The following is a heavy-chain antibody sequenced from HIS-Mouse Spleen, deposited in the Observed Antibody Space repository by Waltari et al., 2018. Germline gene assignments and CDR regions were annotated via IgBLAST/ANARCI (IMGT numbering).Heavy chain of an antibody. J-gene: IGHJ4*02. D-gene: IGHD6-19*01. CDR1: GFSLSTSGMC. Sequence: QVTLRESGPALVKPTQTLTLTCTFSGFSLSTSGMCVSWIRQPPGTALEWLERIDWDDDKYYSPTLKTRLTISKDTSKNQVVLTMTNMDPVDTATYYCARIAEGYSSGWYAFDYWGQGTLVTVSS. CDR3: ARIAEGYSSGWYAFDY. CDR2: IDWDDDK. V-gene: IGHV2-70*15.